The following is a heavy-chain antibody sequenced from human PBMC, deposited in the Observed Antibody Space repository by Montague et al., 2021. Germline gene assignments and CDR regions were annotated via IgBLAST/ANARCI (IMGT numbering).Heavy chain of an antibody. J-gene: IGHJ6*02. D-gene: IGHD3-9*01. V-gene: IGHV4-61*10. CDR2: INNSGNT. CDR3: SRDPMNYDMLTGYYGFYYDGLDV. CDR1: GASITSGGYY. Sequence: SETLSLTCTVSGASITSGGYYWTWIRQPAGKGLEWIGCINNSGNTGYNTPLSSRVTTLVDTSRNHFSLQLYSVTAADTATYFCSRDPMNYDMLTGYYGFYYDGLDVWGQGTTFTVS.